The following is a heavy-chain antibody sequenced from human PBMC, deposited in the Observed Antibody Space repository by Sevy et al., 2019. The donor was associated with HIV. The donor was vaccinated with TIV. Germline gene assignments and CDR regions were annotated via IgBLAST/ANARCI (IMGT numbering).Heavy chain of an antibody. CDR3: AGAFLSDFWSGSTIENNWFDP. CDR2: ISPGGDSI. V-gene: IGHV3-11*01. CDR1: GFIFNDYY. J-gene: IGHJ5*02. Sequence: GGSLRLSCAASGFIFNDYYMTWIRQAPGKGLEWISYISPGGDSIFYVNSVKGRFTISRDNAKNSLYLEMNSLTSEDTAVYYCAGAFLSDFWSGSTIENNWFDPWGQGTLVTVSS. D-gene: IGHD3-3*01.